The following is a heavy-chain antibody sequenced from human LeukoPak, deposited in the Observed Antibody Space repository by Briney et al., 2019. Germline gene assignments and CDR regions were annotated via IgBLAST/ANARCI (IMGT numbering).Heavy chain of an antibody. V-gene: IGHV1-24*01. CDR2: FDPEDGET. J-gene: IGHJ4*02. CDR1: GYTLTELS. D-gene: IGHD3-9*01. CDR3: AIILTGFTSFDY. Sequence: ASVKVSCKVSGYTLTELSMHWVRQAPGKGLEWMGGFDPEDGETIYAQKFQGRVTMTEDTSTDTAYMELSSLRSEDTAVYYCAIILTGFTSFDYWGQGTLVTVSS.